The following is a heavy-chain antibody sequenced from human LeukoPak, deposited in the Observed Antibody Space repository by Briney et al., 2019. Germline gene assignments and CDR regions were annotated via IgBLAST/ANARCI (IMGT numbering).Heavy chain of an antibody. J-gene: IGHJ4*02. Sequence: GGSLRLSCAASGFTFSTSGLGWVRQAPGKGLEWVSYMTIGFVTRYIDSVKGRFTISRDNDKNSLYLQMNNLREEDTAVYYCARGYCSSTSCHVARHFEYWGQGALVTVSS. V-gene: IGHV3-48*02. D-gene: IGHD2-2*01. CDR1: GFTFSTSG. CDR2: MTIGFVTR. CDR3: ARGYCSSTSCHVARHFEY.